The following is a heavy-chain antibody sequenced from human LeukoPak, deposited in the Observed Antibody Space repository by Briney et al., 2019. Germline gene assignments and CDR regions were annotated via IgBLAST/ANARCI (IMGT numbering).Heavy chain of an antibody. J-gene: IGHJ6*03. CDR1: GGSFSGYY. D-gene: IGHD3-9*01. Sequence: SETLSLTCAVYGGSFSGYYWSWIRQPPGKGLEWIGEIHHSGSIKYNPSLKSRVTISVDTSKNQFSLKLSSVTAADTAVYYCARAPGNYDILTGSYMDVWGKGTTVTVSS. CDR3: ARAPGNYDILTGSYMDV. CDR2: IHHSGSI. V-gene: IGHV4-34*01.